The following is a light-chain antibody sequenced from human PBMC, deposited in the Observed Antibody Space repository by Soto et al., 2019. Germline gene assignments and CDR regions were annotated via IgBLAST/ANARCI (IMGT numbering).Light chain of an antibody. Sequence: EMVLTQSPATLALSPWERGTLSCRATESVSTYLAWYQQKPGQAPRLLIYAASRRATGIPDRFSGSGSGTEFTLTISSLQSEDFAVYYCQQYNNWPPITFGQGTKVDIK. CDR2: AAS. CDR1: ESVSTY. CDR3: QQYNNWPPIT. V-gene: IGKV3D-15*01. J-gene: IGKJ1*01.